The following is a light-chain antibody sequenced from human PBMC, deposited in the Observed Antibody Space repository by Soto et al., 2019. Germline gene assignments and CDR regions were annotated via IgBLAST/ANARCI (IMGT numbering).Light chain of an antibody. CDR1: QALDKW. V-gene: IGKV1-5*03. Sequence: IVMSQSPSSLSASVGDRVTITCRASQALDKWLAWYQQKPGKAPKLLIYRSSTLKQGVASRFSGFGSGTEYILTINDPQPDDFATYYCQQYSSYWTFGQGTMVEIK. CDR3: QQYSSYWT. J-gene: IGKJ1*01. CDR2: RSS.